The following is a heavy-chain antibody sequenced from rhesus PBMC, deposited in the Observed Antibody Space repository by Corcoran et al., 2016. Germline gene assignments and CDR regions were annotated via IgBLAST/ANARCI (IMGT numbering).Heavy chain of an antibody. Sequence: EVQLVESGGGLAKPGGSLRLSCAASGVSFSNYYLYWVRQVPGKGLEWVSEISYSGGSTYYAASVKGRFTISRENAKNTLYLHMDCLRAEDTAVYYCARALGGYWSQGVLVTVSS. CDR1: GVSFSNYY. CDR3: ARALGGY. D-gene: IGHD5-42*01. V-gene: IGHV3S18*01. CDR2: ISYSGGST. J-gene: IGHJ4*01.